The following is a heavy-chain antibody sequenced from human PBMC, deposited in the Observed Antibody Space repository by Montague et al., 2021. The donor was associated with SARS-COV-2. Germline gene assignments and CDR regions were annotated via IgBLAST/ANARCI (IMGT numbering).Heavy chain of an antibody. CDR2: IDEHGGT. D-gene: IGHD3-16*01. CDR1: GFTFYTHW. Sequence: FLRLSCAASGFTFYTHWMTWVRQAPGKGLEWVTSIDEHGGTYYVDSVKGRFTISRDNPRTSLYLQMNSLRADDTAVYFCARDIWGPQNWGQGTLVTVSS. J-gene: IGHJ4*02. CDR3: ARDIWGPQN. V-gene: IGHV3-7*01.